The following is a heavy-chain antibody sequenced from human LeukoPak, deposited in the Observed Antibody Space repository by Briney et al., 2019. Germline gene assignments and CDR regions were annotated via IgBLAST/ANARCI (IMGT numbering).Heavy chain of an antibody. CDR1: GFTFSSYE. CDR3: ARGYSSSWYKVPTYWYFDL. J-gene: IGHJ2*01. D-gene: IGHD6-13*01. CDR2: ISSSGSTI. V-gene: IGHV3-48*03. Sequence: GGSLRLSCAASGFTFSSYEMNWVRQAPGKGLEWVSYISSSGSTIYYADSVKGRFTISRDNAKNSLYLQMNSLRAEDTAVYYCARGYSSSWYKVPTYWYFDLWGRGTLVTVSS.